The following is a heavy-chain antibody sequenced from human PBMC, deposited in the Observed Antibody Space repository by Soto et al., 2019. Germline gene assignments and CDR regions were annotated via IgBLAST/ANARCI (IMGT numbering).Heavy chain of an antibody. CDR1: GGSTSSYY. CDR2: IYYSGST. J-gene: IGHJ4*02. Sequence: SETLSLTCTVSGGSTSSYYWSWIRQPPGKGLEWIGYIYYSGSTNYNPSLKSRVTISVDTSKNQFSLKLSSVTAADTAVYYCARAYSSSWYWLDYWGQGTLVTVSS. V-gene: IGHV4-59*01. CDR3: ARAYSSSWYWLDY. D-gene: IGHD6-13*01.